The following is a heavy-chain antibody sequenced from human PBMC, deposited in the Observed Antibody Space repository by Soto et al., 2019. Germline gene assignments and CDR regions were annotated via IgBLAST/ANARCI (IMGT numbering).Heavy chain of an antibody. CDR1: GGSISSYY. V-gene: IGHV4-59*01. J-gene: IGHJ4*02. Sequence: PSETLSLTCTVSGGSISSYYWSWIRQPPGKGLEWIGYIYYSGSTNYNPSLKSRVTISVDTSKNQLSLKLSSVTAADTAVYYCARGDILTGYEVVYGYWGQGTLVTVS. CDR2: IYYSGST. D-gene: IGHD3-9*01. CDR3: ARGDILTGYEVVYGY.